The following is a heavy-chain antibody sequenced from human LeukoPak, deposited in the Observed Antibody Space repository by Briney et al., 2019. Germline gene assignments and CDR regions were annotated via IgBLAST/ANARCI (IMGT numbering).Heavy chain of an antibody. CDR2: ISSSSSYI. CDR1: GFTFSSYA. CDR3: ARGAHSYYYYYGMDV. V-gene: IGHV3-21*01. J-gene: IGHJ6*02. Sequence: GGSLRLSCAASGFTFSSYAMSWVRQAPGKGLEWVSSISSSSSYIYYADSVKGRFTISRDNAKNSLYLQMNSLRAEDTAVYYCARGAHSYYYYYGMDVWGQGTTVTVSS. D-gene: IGHD1-26*01.